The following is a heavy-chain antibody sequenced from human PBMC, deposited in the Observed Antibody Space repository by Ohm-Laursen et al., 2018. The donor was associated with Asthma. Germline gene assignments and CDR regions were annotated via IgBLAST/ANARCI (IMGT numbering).Heavy chain of an antibody. CDR1: GYTFSRYS. Sequence: SLRLSCAAPGYTFSRYSIHWVRQAPGKGLEWVSSISSGSSYINYADSVKGRFTISRDNAENSVFLQMNSLRAEDTAVYYCARRDFSGGDTNAAFDIWGQGTMVAVSS. J-gene: IGHJ3*02. V-gene: IGHV3-21*01. CDR3: ARRDFSGGDTNAAFDI. D-gene: IGHD2-21*02. CDR2: ISSGSSYI.